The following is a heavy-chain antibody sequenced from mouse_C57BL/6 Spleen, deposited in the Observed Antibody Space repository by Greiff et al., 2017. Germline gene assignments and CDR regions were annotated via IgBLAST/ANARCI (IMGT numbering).Heavy chain of an antibody. V-gene: IGHV1-26*01. CDR2: INPNNGGT. CDR3: ARAHGYDGRSLAE. Sequence: EVQLQQSGPELVKPGASVKISCKASGYTFTDYYMNWVKQSHGKSLEWIGDINPNNGGTSYNQKFKGKATLTVDKSSSTAYMELRSLTSEDSAVYYCARAHGYDGRSLAEWGQGTLVTVSA. D-gene: IGHD2-2*01. J-gene: IGHJ3*01. CDR1: GYTFTDYY.